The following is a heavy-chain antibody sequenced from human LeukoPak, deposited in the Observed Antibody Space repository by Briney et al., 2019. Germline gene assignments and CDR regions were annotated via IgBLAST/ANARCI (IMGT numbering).Heavy chain of an antibody. CDR1: GFSISRYW. D-gene: IGHD7-27*01. V-gene: IGHV3-23*01. CDR3: AKDGGLWVSAHWGDS. J-gene: IGHJ4*02. Sequence: GGSLRLSSAASGFSISRYWMSWVRQAPGKGLEWVSTITTSDGNTYYADSVKGRFTVSRDNSKDTLFLQMNSLRAEDTAVYYCAKDGGLWVSAHWGDSWGRGTLVTVSS. CDR2: ITTSDGNT.